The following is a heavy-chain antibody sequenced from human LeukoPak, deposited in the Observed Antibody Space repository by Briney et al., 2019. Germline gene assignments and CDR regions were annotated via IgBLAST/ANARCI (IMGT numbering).Heavy chain of an antibody. D-gene: IGHD3-22*01. V-gene: IGHV3-66*01. Sequence: PGGSLRLSCAASGFTVSSNYMSWVRQAPGKGLEWVSVIYSGGSTYYADSVKGRFTISRDNSKNTLYLQMNSLRAEDTAVYYCARDQYYYDSSGYISAFDIWGQGTMVTVSS. CDR2: IYSGGST. CDR1: GFTVSSNY. J-gene: IGHJ3*02. CDR3: ARDQYYYDSSGYISAFDI.